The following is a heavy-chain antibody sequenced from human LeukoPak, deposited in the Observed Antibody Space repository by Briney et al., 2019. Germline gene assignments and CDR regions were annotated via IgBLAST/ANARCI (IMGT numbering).Heavy chain of an antibody. CDR2: ISTNGGRT. J-gene: IGHJ3*02. V-gene: IGHV3-64*01. CDR3: ARERRGDDAFDI. D-gene: IGHD3-16*01. Sequence: PGGSLRLSCAASGFTLSHAWMNWVRQAPGKGLEYVSTISTNGGRTYYANSVKGRFTISRDNSKNTVYLQMGSLRAEDMAVYYCARERRGDDAFDIWGQGTMVTVSS. CDR1: GFTLSHAW.